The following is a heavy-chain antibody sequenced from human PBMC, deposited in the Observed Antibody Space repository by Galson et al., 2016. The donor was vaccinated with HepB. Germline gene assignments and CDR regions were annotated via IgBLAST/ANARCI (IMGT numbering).Heavy chain of an antibody. D-gene: IGHD2-2*02. Sequence: SLRLSCAASGLTFRSYAMHWVRQAPGKGLEWVAVISYDGSNKYYADSVKGRFTISRDNSKNTLYLQMNSLRAEDTAVYYCERDADIVKVPAAIRADYWGRGTLVTVSS. V-gene: IGHV3-30*04. J-gene: IGHJ4*02. CDR1: GLTFRSYA. CDR2: ISYDGSNK. CDR3: ERDADIVKVPAAIRADY.